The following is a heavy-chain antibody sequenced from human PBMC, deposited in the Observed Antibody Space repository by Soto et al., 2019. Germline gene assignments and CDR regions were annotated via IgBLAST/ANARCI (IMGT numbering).Heavy chain of an antibody. D-gene: IGHD1-26*01. CDR3: ARPSLVGGFDY. CDR1: GFTFSSYA. Sequence: QVQLVESGGGVVQPGRSLRLSCAASGFTFSSYAMHWVRQAPGKGLEWVAVISYDGSNKYYADSVKGRFTISRDNSKNTLYLQMNSLRAEDTAVYYCARPSLVGGFDYWGQGTLVTVSS. V-gene: IGHV3-30-3*01. J-gene: IGHJ4*02. CDR2: ISYDGSNK.